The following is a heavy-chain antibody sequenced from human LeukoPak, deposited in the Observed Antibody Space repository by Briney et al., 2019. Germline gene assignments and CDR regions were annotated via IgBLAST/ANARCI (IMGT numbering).Heavy chain of an antibody. Sequence: GESLKISCAASGFSFSTYWMRWARQTPGKGSEWVANIKGDGSEINYVDSVKGRFTISRDNAKNSLSLQMNSLTADDTGVYYCAREGLPYSGDHWGQGTLVTVSS. CDR1: GFSFSTYW. CDR2: IKGDGSEI. CDR3: AREGLPYSGDH. J-gene: IGHJ4*02. D-gene: IGHD4-11*01. V-gene: IGHV3-7*01.